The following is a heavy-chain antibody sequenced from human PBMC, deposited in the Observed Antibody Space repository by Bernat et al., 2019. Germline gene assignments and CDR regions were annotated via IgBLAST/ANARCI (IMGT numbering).Heavy chain of an antibody. CDR3: AKERVGFGELSEGVDV. D-gene: IGHD3-10*01. V-gene: IGHV3-23*01. CDR1: GFTFSSFA. CDR2: MSRSGGRT. J-gene: IGHJ6*02. Sequence: EVQLLESGGALVQPGGSLRLSCAASGFTFSSFAMIWVRQAPGKGLEWVSTMSRSGGRTYYADSVKGRFTISRDNSKNTLYLQMNSLRVEDTAVYYCAKERVGFGELSEGVDVWGQGTTVTVSS.